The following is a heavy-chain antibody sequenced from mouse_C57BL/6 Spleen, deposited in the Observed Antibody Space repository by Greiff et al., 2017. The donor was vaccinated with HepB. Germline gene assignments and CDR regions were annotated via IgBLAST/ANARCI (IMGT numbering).Heavy chain of an antibody. CDR2: ISSGSSTI. V-gene: IGHV5-17*01. D-gene: IGHD1-1*01. CDR3: ASYGSFYYAMDY. Sequence: EVKLVESGGGLVKPGGSLKLSCAASGFTFSDYGMHWVRQAPEKGLEWVAYISSGSSTIYYADTVKGRFTISRDNAKNTLFLQMTSLRSEDTAMYYCASYGSFYYAMDYWGQGTSVTVSS. CDR1: GFTFSDYG. J-gene: IGHJ4*01.